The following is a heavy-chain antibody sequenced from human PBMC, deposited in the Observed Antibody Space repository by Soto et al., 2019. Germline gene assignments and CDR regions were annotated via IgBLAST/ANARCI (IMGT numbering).Heavy chain of an antibody. CDR1: GGSVSDYY. Sequence: PSETLSLTCTVYGGSVSDYYWSWVRQPAGKGLEWIGRIRPGGNTNYSPSLMSRVTISVDTSKNQFSLSLRSVTAADTAIYYCARDFNSIFDDFADMRWNFDPWGQGTLVTVSS. CDR3: ARDFNSIFDDFADMRWNFDP. V-gene: IGHV4-4*07. J-gene: IGHJ5*02. D-gene: IGHD3-3*02. CDR2: IRPGGNT.